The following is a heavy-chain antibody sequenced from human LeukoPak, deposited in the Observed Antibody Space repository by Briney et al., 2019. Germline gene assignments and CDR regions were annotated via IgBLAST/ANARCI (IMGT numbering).Heavy chain of an antibody. D-gene: IGHD3-10*01. J-gene: IGHJ4*02. Sequence: TSETLSLTCAVYGGSFSGYYWSWIRQPPGKGLEWIGEINHSGSTYYNPSLKSRVTISVDTSKNQFSLKLSSVTAADTAVYYCARHSGRRGGITMVRGVITSTPYLFDYWGQGTLVTVSS. CDR3: ARHSGRRGGITMVRGVITSTPYLFDY. V-gene: IGHV4-34*01. CDR1: GGSFSGYY. CDR2: INHSGST.